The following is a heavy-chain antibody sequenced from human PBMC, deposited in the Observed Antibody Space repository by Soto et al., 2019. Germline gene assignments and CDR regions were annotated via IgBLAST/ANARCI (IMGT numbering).Heavy chain of an antibody. CDR3: ARDMWSGSGSYTFDP. CDR2: IWYDGSNK. Sequence: GGSLRLSCAASGFTFSSYGMHWVRQAPGKGLEWVAVIWYDGSNKYYADSVKGRFTISRDNSKNTLYLQMNSLRAEDTAVYYCARDMWSGSGSYTFDPWGQGTLVTVSS. J-gene: IGHJ5*02. V-gene: IGHV3-33*01. D-gene: IGHD3-10*01. CDR1: GFTFSSYG.